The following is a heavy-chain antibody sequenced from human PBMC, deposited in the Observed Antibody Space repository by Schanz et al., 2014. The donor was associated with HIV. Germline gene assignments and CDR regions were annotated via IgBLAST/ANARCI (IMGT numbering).Heavy chain of an antibody. CDR1: GFDFSSDT. V-gene: IGHV3-33*01. CDR3: TRGRFLERGGMDV. CDR2: IWFDGRNK. J-gene: IGHJ6*02. Sequence: QVHLVESGGGVVRPGRSLRLSCATSGFDFSSDTMHWVRQAPGKGLEWVAVIWFDGRNKYYGDSVKGRFMISRDNSNNTLYLQMNSLRAEDTAVYFCTRGRFLERGGMDVWGQGTAVTVSS. D-gene: IGHD3-3*01.